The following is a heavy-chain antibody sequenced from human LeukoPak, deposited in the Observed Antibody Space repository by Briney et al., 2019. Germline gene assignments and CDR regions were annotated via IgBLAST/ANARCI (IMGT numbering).Heavy chain of an antibody. J-gene: IGHJ4*02. CDR3: ARGRRATTPYFDY. CDR1: GGSISSSSYY. CDR2: IYYSGST. V-gene: IGHV4-39*07. Sequence: PSETLSLTCTVSGGSISSSSYYWGWIRQPPGKGLEWIGSIYYSGSTYYNPSLKSRVTISVDTSKNQFSLKLSSVTAADTAVYYCARGRRATTPYFDYWGQGTLVTVSS. D-gene: IGHD5-24*01.